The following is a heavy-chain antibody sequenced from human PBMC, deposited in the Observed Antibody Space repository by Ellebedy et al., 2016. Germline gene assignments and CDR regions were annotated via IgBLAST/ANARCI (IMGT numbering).Heavy chain of an antibody. Sequence: GESLKISCAASGFTFSSYAMSWVRQAPGKGLEWVSAISGSGGSTYYADSVKGRFPISRDNSKNTLYLQMNSLRAEETAVYYCAKILPWTLRGGFDYWGQGTLVTVSS. CDR1: GFTFSSYA. V-gene: IGHV3-23*01. CDR2: ISGSGGST. D-gene: IGHD3-10*01. J-gene: IGHJ4*02. CDR3: AKILPWTLRGGFDY.